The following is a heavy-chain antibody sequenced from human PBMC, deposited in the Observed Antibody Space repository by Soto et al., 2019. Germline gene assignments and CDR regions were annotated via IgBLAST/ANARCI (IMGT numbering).Heavy chain of an antibody. CDR3: ASAPRRVATPSDCDLDD. Sequence: SETLSLTCAVSGGSINSNYWSWIRQAPGKGLEWVGYIYFQGTTNYNPSLRSRVTILIDMSKNQFSLTVTSVTTADTAVYYCASAPRRVATPSDCDLDDWGRGTMVTVSS. D-gene: IGHD2-21*01. V-gene: IGHV4-59*01. CDR2: IYFQGTT. J-gene: IGHJ4*02. CDR1: GGSINSNY.